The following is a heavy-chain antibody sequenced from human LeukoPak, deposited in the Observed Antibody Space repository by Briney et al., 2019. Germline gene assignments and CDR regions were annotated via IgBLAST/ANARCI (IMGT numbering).Heavy chain of an antibody. CDR2: ISSSSSTI. Sequence: SGGPLRLSCAASGFTFSDYYMSWIRQAPGKGLEWVSYISSSSSTIYYADSVKGRFTISRDNAKNSLYLQMNSLRAEDTAVYYCASGAPGVAYYDFWSGYLYRDAFDIWGQGTMVTVSS. V-gene: IGHV3-11*04. CDR3: ASGAPGVAYYDFWSGYLYRDAFDI. D-gene: IGHD3-3*01. J-gene: IGHJ3*02. CDR1: GFTFSDYY.